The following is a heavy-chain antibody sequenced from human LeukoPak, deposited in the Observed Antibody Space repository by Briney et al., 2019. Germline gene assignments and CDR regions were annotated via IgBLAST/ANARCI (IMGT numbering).Heavy chain of an antibody. CDR2: IYTSGSA. CDR3: AKDWDYYGSSGYPFDP. CDR1: GGSISNY. V-gene: IGHV4-4*07. Sequence: SETLSLTCTVSGGSISNYWSWIRQPAGKGLEWIGRIYTSGSANYNPSLKSRVTMSVDTSKNQFSLKLSSVTAADTAVYYCAKDWDYYGSSGYPFDPWGQGTLVTVSS. J-gene: IGHJ5*02. D-gene: IGHD3-22*01.